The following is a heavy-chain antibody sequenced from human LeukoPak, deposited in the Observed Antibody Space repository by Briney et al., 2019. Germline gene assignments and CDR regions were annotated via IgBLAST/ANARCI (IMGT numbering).Heavy chain of an antibody. CDR3: ARANGGPAPFFDY. J-gene: IGHJ4*02. V-gene: IGHV4-59*01. D-gene: IGHD3-16*01. CDR2: IYYSGST. CDR1: GGSISSYY. Sequence: SETLSLTCTVSGGSISSYYWSWIRQPPGKGLKWIGYIYYSGSTNYNPSLKSRVTISVDTSKNQFSLKLSSVTAADTAVYYCARANGGPAPFFDYWGQGTLVTVSS.